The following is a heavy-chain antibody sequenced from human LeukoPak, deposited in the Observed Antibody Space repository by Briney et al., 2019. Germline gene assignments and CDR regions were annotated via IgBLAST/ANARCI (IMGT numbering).Heavy chain of an antibody. CDR2: ISGSGGST. V-gene: IGHV3-23*01. D-gene: IGHD2-2*01. J-gene: IGHJ5*02. CDR3: AKEDGIVVVPAAPNWFDP. CDR1: GFTFSSYA. Sequence: PGGSLRLSCAASGFTFSSYAMSWVRQAPGKGLEWVSAISGSGGSTYYADSVKGRFTISRDNSKNTLYLQMNSLRAEDTAVYYCAKEDGIVVVPAAPNWFDPWGQGTLVTVSS.